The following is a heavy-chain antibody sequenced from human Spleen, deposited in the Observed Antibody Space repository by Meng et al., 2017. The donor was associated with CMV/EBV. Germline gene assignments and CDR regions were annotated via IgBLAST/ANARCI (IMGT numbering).Heavy chain of an antibody. CDR1: AFTFSTYS. J-gene: IGHJ6*02. Sequence: GGSLRLSCAASAFTFSTYSMNWVRQAPGKGLEWVSSISSSGTYRYYADSVQGRFTISRDNAKNSLYLQMSSLRAEDTAVYYCAREVTKHQFYYAMDVWGQGTTVTVSS. CDR3: AREVTKHQFYYAMDV. CDR2: ISSSGTYR. D-gene: IGHD4-23*01. V-gene: IGHV3-21*01.